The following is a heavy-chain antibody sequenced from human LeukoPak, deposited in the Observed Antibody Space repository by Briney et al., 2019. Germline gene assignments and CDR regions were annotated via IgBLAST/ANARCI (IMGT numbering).Heavy chain of an antibody. CDR1: GFTFSSSA. V-gene: IGHV1-58*01. D-gene: IGHD3-3*01. CDR3: ARDSTIFGVAKSITPYNWFDP. Sequence: ASVKVSCKASGFTFSSSAVQWVRQARGQRLEWIGWIVGGSGNTNYAQKFQERVTITRDMSTSTAYMELRSLRSDDTAVYYCARDSTIFGVAKSITPYNWFDPWGQGTLVTVSS. J-gene: IGHJ5*02. CDR2: IVGGSGNT.